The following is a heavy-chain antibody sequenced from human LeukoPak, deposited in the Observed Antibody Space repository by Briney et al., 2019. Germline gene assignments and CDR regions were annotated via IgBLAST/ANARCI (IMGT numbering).Heavy chain of an antibody. CDR1: GYTLTELS. D-gene: IGHD6-19*01. Sequence: ASVKVSCKVSGYTLTELSMHWVRQAPGKGLEWMGGFDPEDGETIYAQKFQGRVTMTEDTSTDTAYMELSSLRSEDTAVYYCTSTWYSSGWYYFDYWGQGTLVTASS. CDR3: TSTWYSSGWYYFDY. CDR2: FDPEDGET. J-gene: IGHJ4*02. V-gene: IGHV1-24*01.